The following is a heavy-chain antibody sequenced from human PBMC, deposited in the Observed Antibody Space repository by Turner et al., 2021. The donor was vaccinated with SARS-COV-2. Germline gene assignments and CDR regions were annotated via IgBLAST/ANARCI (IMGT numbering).Heavy chain of an antibody. Sequence: QVQLVESGGGVVQPGRSLRLSCAASGFTFSSYGMHWVRQAPGKGLEWVAVIWYDGSNKYYADYVKGRFTISRDNSKNTLYLQMNSLRAEDTAVYYCARDGGYSGYAYFDYWGQGTLVTVSS. CDR1: GFTFSSYG. D-gene: IGHD5-12*01. V-gene: IGHV3-33*01. J-gene: IGHJ4*02. CDR2: IWYDGSNK. CDR3: ARDGGYSGYAYFDY.